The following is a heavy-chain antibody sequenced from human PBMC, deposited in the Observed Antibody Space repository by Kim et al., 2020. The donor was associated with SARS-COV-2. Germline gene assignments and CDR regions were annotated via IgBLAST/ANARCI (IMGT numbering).Heavy chain of an antibody. V-gene: IGHV3-13*01. Sequence: GGSLRLSCAASGFTFSSYDMHWVRQATGKRLEWVSGIGSGGDTYYQGSVKGRFTISRENAKNSLYLQMNSLRAGDTAVYYCARREYSGWYSGGMDVWGQGTTVTVSS. J-gene: IGHJ6*02. CDR2: IGSGGDT. D-gene: IGHD6-19*01. CDR3: ARREYSGWYSGGMDV. CDR1: GFTFSSYD.